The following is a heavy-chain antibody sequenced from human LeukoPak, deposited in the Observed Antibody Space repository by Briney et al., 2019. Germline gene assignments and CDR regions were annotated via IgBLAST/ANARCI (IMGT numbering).Heavy chain of an antibody. D-gene: IGHD4-17*01. CDR2: IYPTDSIT. CDR1: GYDFSTKW. J-gene: IGHJ5*02. CDR3: ARLVPDYADYWFDP. V-gene: IGHV5-51*01. Sequence: KRGESLKISCQTSGYDFSTKWIGWVRQMPGKGLEWMGIIYPTDSITRYSPSFQGHVSISVDTSINTAYLQWASLRPSDTAMYFCARLVPDYADYWFDPWGQGTLVTVSS.